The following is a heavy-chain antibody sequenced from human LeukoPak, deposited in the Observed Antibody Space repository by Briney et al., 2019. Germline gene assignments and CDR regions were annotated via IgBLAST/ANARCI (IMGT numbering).Heavy chain of an antibody. V-gene: IGHV1-2*02. J-gene: IGHJ3*02. CDR3: ARGDFRSGI. Sequence: LRASVKVSCKASGYTFTGYYMHWVRQAPGQGLEWMGWINPNSGGTNYAQKFQGRVTMTMDTSINTAYMELSRLRSDDTAVYYCARGDFRSGIWGQGTRVTVSS. CDR1: GYTFTGYY. D-gene: IGHD3-3*01. CDR2: INPNSGGT.